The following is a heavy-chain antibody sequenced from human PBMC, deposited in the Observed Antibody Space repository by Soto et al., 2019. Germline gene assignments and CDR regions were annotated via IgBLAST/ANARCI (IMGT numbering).Heavy chain of an antibody. Sequence: QIQLVQSGAEVKKPGSSVKVSCKASGGTFSTYDISWVRQAPGQGLEWMGGIIPMSGRTTYAQKFPDRVTITADKSTTTAYMELSSLRSEDTAVYYCALGSDYLFDPWGRGTLVTVSS. CDR1: GGTFSTYD. V-gene: IGHV1-69*06. D-gene: IGHD4-17*01. CDR2: IIPMSGRT. J-gene: IGHJ5*02. CDR3: ALGSDYLFDP.